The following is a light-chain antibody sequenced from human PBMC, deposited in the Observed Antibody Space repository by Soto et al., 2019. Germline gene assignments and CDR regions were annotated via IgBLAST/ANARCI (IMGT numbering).Light chain of an antibody. J-gene: IGKJ1*01. CDR2: DAS. CDR1: QSVSSY. V-gene: IGKV3-11*01. CDR3: QQRSNWPPWT. Sequence: EIVLTQSPATLSLSPGERATLSCRASQSVSSYLAWYQQKPGQAPRLLIYDASTRATGIPARCSCSGSGTDFTLTISSLEPEDFAVYYCQQRSNWPPWTFGQGTKVEIK.